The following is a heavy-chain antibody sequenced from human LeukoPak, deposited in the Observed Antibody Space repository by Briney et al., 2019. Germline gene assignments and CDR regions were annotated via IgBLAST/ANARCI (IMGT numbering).Heavy chain of an antibody. J-gene: IGHJ2*01. V-gene: IGHV3-23*01. D-gene: IGHD3-22*01. CDR3: AKAVVVVITAGWYFDL. Sequence: GGSLRLSCAASGFTFSSYAMSWVRQAPGKGLEWVSAISGSGGSTYHADSVKGRFTISRDNSKNTLYLQMNSLRAEDTAVYYCAKAVVVVITAGWYFDLWGRGTLVTVSS. CDR2: ISGSGGST. CDR1: GFTFSSYA.